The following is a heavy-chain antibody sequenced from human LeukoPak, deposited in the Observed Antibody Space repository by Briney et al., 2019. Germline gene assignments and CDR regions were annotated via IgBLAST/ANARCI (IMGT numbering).Heavy chain of an antibody. CDR3: ARPPMFDYGGNSRWFDP. CDR2: IKQDGSEK. CDR1: GFTFNNYW. Sequence: GGSLRLSCAASGFTFNNYWMSWVRQAPGKGLEWVANIKQDGSEKYYVDSVKVRFTISRDNAKNSLYLQMNSLRAEDTAVYYCARPPMFDYGGNSRWFDPWGQGTLVTVSS. J-gene: IGHJ5*02. D-gene: IGHD4-23*01. V-gene: IGHV3-7*01.